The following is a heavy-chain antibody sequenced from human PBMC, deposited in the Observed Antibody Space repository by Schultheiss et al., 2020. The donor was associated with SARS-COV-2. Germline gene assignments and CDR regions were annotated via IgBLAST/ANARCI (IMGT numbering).Heavy chain of an antibody. CDR1: GFTFSTYE. CDR3: ARDRDYYYGMDV. Sequence: GESLKISCAASGFTFSTYEMNWVRQAPGKGLEWVAVISYDGSNKYYADSVKGRFTISRDNSKNTLYLQMNSLRAEDTAVYYCARDRDYYYGMDVWGQGTTVTVSS. V-gene: IGHV3-30*03. J-gene: IGHJ6*02. CDR2: ISYDGSNK.